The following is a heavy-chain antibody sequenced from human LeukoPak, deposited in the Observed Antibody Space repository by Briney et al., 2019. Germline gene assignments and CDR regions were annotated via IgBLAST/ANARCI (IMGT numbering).Heavy chain of an antibody. Sequence: TSETLSLTCTVSGGSISTSNYYWGWVRQPPGKGLEWIGNIYYSGTTYYNPSLKSRVTISVDTSRNQFSLKLSSVTAADTAVYYCARLPGDDAFDIWDQGTMVTVSS. CDR2: IYYSGTT. V-gene: IGHV4-39*01. CDR1: GGSISTSNYY. D-gene: IGHD7-27*01. J-gene: IGHJ3*02. CDR3: ARLPGDDAFDI.